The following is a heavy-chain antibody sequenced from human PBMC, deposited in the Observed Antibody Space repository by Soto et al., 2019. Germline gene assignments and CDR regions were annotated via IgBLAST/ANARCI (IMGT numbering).Heavy chain of an antibody. CDR2: IKHDGSEK. J-gene: IGHJ4*02. V-gene: IGHV3-7*05. D-gene: IGHD6-13*01. Sequence: GGSLRLSCAASGFTFSSYWMSWVRQAPGEGLERVANIKHDGSEKYYVDTVKGRFTISRDNSKNSLYLQMNCLRAEDTAVYYCARESSWYPDFDYWGQGT. CDR3: ARESSWYPDFDY. CDR1: GFTFSSYW.